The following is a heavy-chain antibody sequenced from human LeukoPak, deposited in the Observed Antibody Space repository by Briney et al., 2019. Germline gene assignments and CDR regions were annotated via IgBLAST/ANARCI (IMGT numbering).Heavy chain of an antibody. CDR1: GYTFTSYA. Sequence: GASVKVSCKASGYTFTSYAMNWVRQAPGQGLEWMGWINTNTGNPTYAQGFTGRFVFSLDTSVSTAYLQISSLKAEDTAVYYCVRVGYDFWSGYLELDYWGQGTLVTVSS. CDR2: INTNTGNP. D-gene: IGHD3-3*01. J-gene: IGHJ4*02. V-gene: IGHV7-4-1*02. CDR3: VRVGYDFWSGYLELDY.